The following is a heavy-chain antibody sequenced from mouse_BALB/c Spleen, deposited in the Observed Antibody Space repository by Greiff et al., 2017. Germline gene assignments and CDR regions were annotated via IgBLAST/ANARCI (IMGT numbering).Heavy chain of an antibody. J-gene: IGHJ3*01. CDR3: ARSGYYGWFAY. CDR1: GYSFTSYW. CDR2: IDPSDSET. V-gene: IGHV1S127*01. D-gene: IGHD1-1*01. Sequence: QVQLQQSGPQLVRPGASVKISCKASGYSFTSYWMHWVKQRPGQGLEWIGMIDPSDSETRLNQKFKDKATLTVDKSSSTAYMQLSSPTSEDTAVYYCARSGYYGWFAYWGQGTLVTVSA.